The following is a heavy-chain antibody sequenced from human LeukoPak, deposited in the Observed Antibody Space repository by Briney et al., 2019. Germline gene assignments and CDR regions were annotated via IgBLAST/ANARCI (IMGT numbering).Heavy chain of an antibody. D-gene: IGHD2-2*01. J-gene: IGHJ6*02. CDR2: ISAYNGNT. Sequence: AASVKVSCKASGYTFTSYGISWVRQAPGQGLEWMGWISAYNGNTNYAQKLQGRVTMTTDTSTSTAYMELRSLRSDDTAVYYCARDLYCSSTSCYDYYYYYGMDVWGQGTMVTVSS. V-gene: IGHV1-18*01. CDR3: ARDLYCSSTSCYDYYYYYGMDV. CDR1: GYTFTSYG.